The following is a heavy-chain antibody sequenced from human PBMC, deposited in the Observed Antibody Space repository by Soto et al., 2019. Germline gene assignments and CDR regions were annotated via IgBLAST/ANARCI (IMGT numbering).Heavy chain of an antibody. CDR1: GFTFSSYS. Sequence: GGLRLSCTASGFTFSSYSMNWVRQAPGKGLEWVSYISSSSSTIYYADSVKGRFTISRDNAKNSLYLQMNSLRAEDTAVYYCATPPQIYCSSTSCHDDAFDIWGQGTMVTVSS. CDR3: ATPPQIYCSSTSCHDDAFDI. D-gene: IGHD2-2*01. J-gene: IGHJ3*02. V-gene: IGHV3-48*01. CDR2: ISSSSSTI.